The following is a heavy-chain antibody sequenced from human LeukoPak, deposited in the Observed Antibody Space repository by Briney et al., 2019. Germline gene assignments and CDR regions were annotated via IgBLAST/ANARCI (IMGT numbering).Heavy chain of an antibody. CDR2: ISGSGGST. CDR3: AAVSAAGNDY. D-gene: IGHD6-13*01. CDR1: GFTFSSYA. Sequence: PGGSLRLSCAASGFTFSSYAMSWVRQAPGKGLEWVSAISGSGGSTYYADSVKGRFTISRDNAKNSLYLQMNSLRAEDTAVYYCAAVSAAGNDYWGQGTLVTVSS. V-gene: IGHV3-23*01. J-gene: IGHJ4*02.